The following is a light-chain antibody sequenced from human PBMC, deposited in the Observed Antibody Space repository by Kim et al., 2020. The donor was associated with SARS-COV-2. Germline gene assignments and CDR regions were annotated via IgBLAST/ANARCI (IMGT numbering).Light chain of an antibody. V-gene: IGKV3-15*01. Sequence: SPEGRTSLSGRASQSENNKLTGNRRRPGQAPRRLFNGAATRASGVPAGFSGSGYGTEFTLTNSGLQSEDFAVYYCQQFKNWPLYSFGQGPKREI. CDR1: QSENNK. CDR2: GAA. CDR3: QQFKNWPLYS. J-gene: IGKJ2*03.